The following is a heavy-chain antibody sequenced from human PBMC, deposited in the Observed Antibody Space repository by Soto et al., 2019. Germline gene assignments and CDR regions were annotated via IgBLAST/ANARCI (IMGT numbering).Heavy chain of an antibody. J-gene: IGHJ5*02. CDR2: ISSSSNTI. D-gene: IGHD6-19*01. CDR3: ARDKDSSGWYNWFDP. Sequence: PGGSLRLSCAASGFTFSSYSMNWVRQAPGKGLEWVSYISSSSNTIYHTGSVKGRFTISRDNVKNSLYLQMNSLRDEDTAVYYCARDKDSSGWYNWFDPWGQGTLVTVSS. CDR1: GFTFSSYS. V-gene: IGHV3-48*02.